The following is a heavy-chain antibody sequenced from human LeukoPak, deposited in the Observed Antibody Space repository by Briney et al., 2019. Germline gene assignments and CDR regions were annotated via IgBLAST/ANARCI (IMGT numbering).Heavy chain of an antibody. J-gene: IGHJ4*02. CDR1: GFTFNTYA. CDR3: AKDQGYSSSWYFDY. V-gene: IGHV3-23*01. CDR2: ISGSGGST. Sequence: GGSLRLSCAASGFTFNTYAMSWVRQAPGKGLEWVSAISGSGGSTYYADSVKGRFTISRDNSKNTLYLQMNSLRAEDTAVYYCAKDQGYSSSWYFDYWGQGTLVTVSS. D-gene: IGHD6-13*01.